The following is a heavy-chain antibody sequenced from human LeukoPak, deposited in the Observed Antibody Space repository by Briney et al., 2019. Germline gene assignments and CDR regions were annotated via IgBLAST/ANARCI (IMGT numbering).Heavy chain of an antibody. V-gene: IGHV4-59*08. Sequence: SETLSLTCAVSVGSISTYYWTWIRQPPGKGLEWIGYIYYSGNTNYNPSLKSRVTISLDTSKNQFSLKLSSMTAADTAVYYCARSRTHSVMGERFDYWGQGALVTVSS. J-gene: IGHJ4*02. CDR3: ARSRTHSVMGERFDY. D-gene: IGHD3-16*01. CDR2: IYYSGNT. CDR1: VGSISTYY.